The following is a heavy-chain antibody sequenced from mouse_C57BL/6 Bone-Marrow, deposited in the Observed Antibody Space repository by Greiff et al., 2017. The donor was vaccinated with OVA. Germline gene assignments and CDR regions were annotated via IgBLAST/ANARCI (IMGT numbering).Heavy chain of an antibody. Sequence: VQLQQSGAELARPGASVKLSCKASGYTFTSYGISWVKQRTGQGLEWIGEIYPRSGNTYYNEKFKGKATLTADKSSSTAYMELRGLTSEDSAVYFCARADGYFYFDYWGQGTTLTVSS. V-gene: IGHV1-81*01. CDR2: IYPRSGNT. CDR3: ARADGYFYFDY. CDR1: GYTFTSYG. J-gene: IGHJ2*01. D-gene: IGHD2-3*01.